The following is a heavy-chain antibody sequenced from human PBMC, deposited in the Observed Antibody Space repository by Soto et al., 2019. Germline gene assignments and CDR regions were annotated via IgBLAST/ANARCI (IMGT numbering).Heavy chain of an antibody. Sequence: QVQLVQSGPAVTMPGASVKVSCKTSGYTFTAYGLAWLRQAPGQRPEWLGWFGTANATTNYAEKFQGRVTMTSYSATPTTYMELRTLRSDDTAVYYCAWELNTDPTAYYSFTYWGQGTLVTVSP. J-gene: IGHJ4*02. D-gene: IGHD3-9*01. CDR1: GYTFTAYG. CDR2: FGTANATT. V-gene: IGHV1-18*01. CDR3: AWELNTDPTAYYSFTY.